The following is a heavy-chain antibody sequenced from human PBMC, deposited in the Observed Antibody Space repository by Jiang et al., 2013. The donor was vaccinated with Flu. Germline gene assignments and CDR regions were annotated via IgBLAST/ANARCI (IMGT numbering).Heavy chain of an antibody. J-gene: IGHJ6*02. V-gene: IGHV3-30-3*01. D-gene: IGHD2-8*02. CDR3: ARDIGYCTGGVCYTSDYYYYGMDV. CDR1: SSYA. Sequence: SSYAMHWVRQAPGKGLEWVAVISYDGSNKYYADSVKGRFTISRDSSKNTLYLQMNSLRAEDTAVYYCARDIGYCTGGVCYTSDYYYYGMDVWGQGTTVTVSS. CDR2: ISYDGSNK.